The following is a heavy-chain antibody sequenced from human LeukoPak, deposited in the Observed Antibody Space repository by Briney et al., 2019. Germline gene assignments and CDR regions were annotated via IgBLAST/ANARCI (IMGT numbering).Heavy chain of an antibody. V-gene: IGHV3-7*01. CDR2: IKQDGSEK. CDR1: GFTFSSYL. CDR3: AREEVVGAFFDY. Sequence: GGSLRLSCAASGFTFSSYLMSWVRQAPGKGLEWVANIKQDGSEKYYVDSVKGRFTISRDNAKNSLYLQMNSLRAEDTAVYYCAREEVVGAFFDYWDQGTLVTVSS. J-gene: IGHJ4*02. D-gene: IGHD1-26*01.